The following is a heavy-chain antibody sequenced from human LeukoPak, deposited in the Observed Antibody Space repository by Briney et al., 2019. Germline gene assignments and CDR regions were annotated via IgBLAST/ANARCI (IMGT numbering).Heavy chain of an antibody. CDR1: GGSISSYY. Sequence: PSETLSLTCTVSGGSISSYYWSWIRQPPGKGLEWIGYIYYSGSTNYNPSLKSRVTISVDTSKNQFSLKLSSVTAADTAVYYCAREECSGGSCRLDYWGQGTLVTVSS. J-gene: IGHJ4*02. CDR3: AREECSGGSCRLDY. D-gene: IGHD2-15*01. V-gene: IGHV4-59*12. CDR2: IYYSGST.